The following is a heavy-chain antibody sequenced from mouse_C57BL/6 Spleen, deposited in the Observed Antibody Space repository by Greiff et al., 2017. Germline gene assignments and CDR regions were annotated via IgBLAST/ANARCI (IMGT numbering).Heavy chain of an antibody. CDR1: GYTFTSYW. D-gene: IGHD2-4*01. J-gene: IGHJ1*03. Sequence: QVQLKQPGAELVRPGTSVKLSCKASGYTFTSYWMHWVKQRPGQGLEWIGVIDPSDSYTNYNQKFKGKATLTVDTSSSTAYMQLSSLTSEDSAVYYCARYPPYDYDGYFDVWGTGTTVTVSS. V-gene: IGHV1-59*01. CDR3: ARYPPYDYDGYFDV. CDR2: IDPSDSYT.